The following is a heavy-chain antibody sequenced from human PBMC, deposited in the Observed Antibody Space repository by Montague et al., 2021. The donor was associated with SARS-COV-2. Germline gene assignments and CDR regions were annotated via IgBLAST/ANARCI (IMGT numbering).Heavy chain of an antibody. V-gene: IGHV4-59*08. CDR3: TRLPRGSGTWGYFDY. Sequence: SETLSLTCTVSDGSIRSYYWTWMRQPPGQGLEWIGYMHDSGTANYNPSLRSRVTLMVDASRNQFSLELSSVTAADTAMYYCTRLPRGSGTWGYFDYWAQGTLVTVSS. CDR1: DGSIRSYY. D-gene: IGHD3-10*01. CDR2: MHDSGTA. J-gene: IGHJ4*02.